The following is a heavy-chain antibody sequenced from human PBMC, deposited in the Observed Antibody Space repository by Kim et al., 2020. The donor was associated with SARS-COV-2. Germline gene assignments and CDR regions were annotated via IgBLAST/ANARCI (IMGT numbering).Heavy chain of an antibody. CDR3: ARGGYYDSSGYSFDAFDI. Sequence: GGSLRLSCAASGFTVSSNYMSWVRQAPGKGLEWVSVIYSGDNTYYADSVKGRFTIYRDNSKNTLYLQMNSLRAEDTAVYYCARGGYYDSSGYSFDAFDIWGQGTMVTVSS. V-gene: IGHV3-66*01. D-gene: IGHD3-22*01. CDR2: IYSGDNT. J-gene: IGHJ3*02. CDR1: GFTVSSNY.